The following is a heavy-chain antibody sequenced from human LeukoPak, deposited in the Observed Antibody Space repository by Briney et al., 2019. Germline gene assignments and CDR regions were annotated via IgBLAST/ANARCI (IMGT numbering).Heavy chain of an antibody. D-gene: IGHD3-16*02. V-gene: IGHV4-34*01. CDR1: GGSFSGYY. Sequence: SETLSLTCAVYGGSFSGYYWSWIRQPPGKGLEWIGEINHSGSTNYNPSLKSRVTISVDTSKNQFSLKLSSVTAADTAVYYCARGGYDYVWGSYRDFDYWGQGTLVTVSS. J-gene: IGHJ4*02. CDR3: ARGGYDYVWGSYRDFDY. CDR2: INHSGST.